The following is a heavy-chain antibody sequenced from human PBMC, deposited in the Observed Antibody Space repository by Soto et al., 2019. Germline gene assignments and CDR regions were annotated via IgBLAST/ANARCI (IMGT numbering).Heavy chain of an antibody. V-gene: IGHV2-26*01. CDR3: ARMNVDSYQFYYAMDV. J-gene: IGHJ6*02. Sequence: SGPTLVNPTETLTLTRTVSGFSLTTGKMGVSWIRQPQGKALEWLAHIFSDNERSYSTSLQGRLTISKDTSGSQVVLSMTNVDPVDTATYYCARMNVDSYQFYYAMDVWGQGTTVTVSS. CDR1: GFSLTTGKMG. D-gene: IGHD4-17*01. CDR2: IFSDNER.